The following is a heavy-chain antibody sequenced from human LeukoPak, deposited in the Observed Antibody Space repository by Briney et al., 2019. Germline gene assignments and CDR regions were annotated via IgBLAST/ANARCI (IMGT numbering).Heavy chain of an antibody. CDR3: ARVVINGSGSLSTPYYYYYYGMDV. Sequence: GASVKVSCKASGGTFSSYAISWVRQAPGQGLEWMGGIIPIFGTANYAQKFQGRVTITADESTSTAYMELSSLRSEDTAVYYCARVVINGSGSLSTPYYYYYYGMDVWGQGTTVTVSS. CDR1: GGTFSSYA. D-gene: IGHD3-10*01. V-gene: IGHV1-69*13. J-gene: IGHJ6*02. CDR2: IIPIFGTA.